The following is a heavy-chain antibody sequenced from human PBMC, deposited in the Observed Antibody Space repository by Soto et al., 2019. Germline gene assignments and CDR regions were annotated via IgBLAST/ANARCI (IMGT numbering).Heavy chain of an antibody. CDR2: IIPIFGTA. J-gene: IGHJ4*02. Sequence: SVKVSFKASGGTFSSYAISWVRQAPGQGLEWMGGIIPIFGTANYAQKFQGRVTITADESTSTAYMELSSLRSEDTAVYYCAREYYYDSSGYPMNWGQGTLVTVSS. CDR3: AREYYYDSSGYPMN. CDR1: GGTFSSYA. V-gene: IGHV1-69*13. D-gene: IGHD3-22*01.